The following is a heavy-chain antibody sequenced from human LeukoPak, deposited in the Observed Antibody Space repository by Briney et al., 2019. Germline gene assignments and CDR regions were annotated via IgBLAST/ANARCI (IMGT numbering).Heavy chain of an antibody. V-gene: IGHV3-74*01. J-gene: IGHJ4*02. CDR2: INSDGSST. CDR1: GFTFSSYW. Sequence: GGSLRLSCAATGFTFSSYWMHSARQAPRNGLVWVSRINSDGSSTSYADSVKGRFTISRDNAKNTLYLQMDSLRAEDTAVYYCARRRGLDYWGQGTLVTVSS. CDR3: ARRRGLDY.